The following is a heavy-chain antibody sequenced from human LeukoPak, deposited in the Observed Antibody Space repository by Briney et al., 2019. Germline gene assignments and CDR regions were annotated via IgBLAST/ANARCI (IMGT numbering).Heavy chain of an antibody. J-gene: IGHJ2*01. D-gene: IGHD5-12*01. CDR2: MSSSGDSI. CDR3: ASSGYDLDWYFDL. V-gene: IGHV3-21*01. Sequence: GGSLRLSCAASGFTFSTYTINWVRQAPGKGLQWVSSMSSSGDSIHLADSVKGRFSISRDSANNSLYLQMDSLGAEDTAVYYCASSGYDLDWYFDLWGRGTLVTVSS. CDR1: GFTFSTYT.